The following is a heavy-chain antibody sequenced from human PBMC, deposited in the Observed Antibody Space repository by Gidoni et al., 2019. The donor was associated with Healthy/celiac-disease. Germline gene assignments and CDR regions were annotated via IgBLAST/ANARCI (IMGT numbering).Heavy chain of an antibody. V-gene: IGHV5-51*01. CDR3: ARRYGVTTASDY. D-gene: IGHD3-10*01. CDR1: SFTSYW. CDR2: IYPGDPDT. Sequence: SFTSYWIGWVRQMPGKGLEWMGIIYPGDPDTRYSPSFQGQVTISADKSISTAYLQWSSLKASDTAMYYCARRYGVTTASDYWGQGTLVTVSS. J-gene: IGHJ4*02.